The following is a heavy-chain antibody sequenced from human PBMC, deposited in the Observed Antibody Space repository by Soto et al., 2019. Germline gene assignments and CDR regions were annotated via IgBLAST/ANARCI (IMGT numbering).Heavy chain of an antibody. CDR3: AKDRAVTTWAGFDY. D-gene: IGHD4-17*01. Sequence: PGGSLRLSCAASGFTFSSYSMNWVRQAPGKGLEWVSSISSSSSYIYYADSVKGRFTISRDNSKNTLYLQMNSLRAEDTAVYYCAKDRAVTTWAGFDYWGQGTLVTVSS. CDR1: GFTFSSYS. J-gene: IGHJ4*02. CDR2: ISSSSSYI. V-gene: IGHV3-21*04.